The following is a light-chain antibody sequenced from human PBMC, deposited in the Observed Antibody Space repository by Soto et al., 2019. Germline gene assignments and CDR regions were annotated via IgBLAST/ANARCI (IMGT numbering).Light chain of an antibody. CDR1: SRDVGGYDY. CDR3: SSYTSSTTQV. V-gene: IGLV2-14*01. J-gene: IGLJ1*01. CDR2: EVS. Sequence: QSVLAQPASVSGSPGQSITISCTGTSRDVGGYDYVSWYQQHLGKAPKLMVSEVSNRPSGVSDRFSGSKSGNTASLTISGLQAEDEADYYCSSYTSSTTQVFGTGTKVTVL.